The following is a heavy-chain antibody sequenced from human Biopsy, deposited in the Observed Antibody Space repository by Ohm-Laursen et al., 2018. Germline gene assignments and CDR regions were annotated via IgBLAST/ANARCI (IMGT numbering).Heavy chain of an antibody. J-gene: IGHJ4*02. V-gene: IGHV3-9*01. CDR1: GFRFDDYA. D-gene: IGHD6-19*01. CDR2: ISWSSGTI. CDR3: VKSAYSSGFWEASDY. Sequence: SSLRLSCAAPGFRFDDYAMQWVRQAPGKGLEWVSGISWSSGTIGYADSVKGRFTVSRDNAKNSLFLQMNSLRAEDTALYYCVKSAYSSGFWEASDYWGQGTLVTVSS.